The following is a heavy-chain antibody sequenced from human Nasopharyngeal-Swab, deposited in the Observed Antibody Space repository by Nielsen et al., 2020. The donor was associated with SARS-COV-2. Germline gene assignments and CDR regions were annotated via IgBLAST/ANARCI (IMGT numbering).Heavy chain of an antibody. CDR3: ARGLRGVTTYYYYYYMDV. CDR1: GVSISSGSYY. CDR2: IYTSGST. Sequence: SETLSLTCTVSGVSISSGSYYWSWIRQPAGKGLEWIGRIYTSGSTNYNPSLKSRVTISVDTSKNQFSLKLSSVTAADTAVYYCARGLRGVTTYYYYYYMDVWGKGTTVTVSS. J-gene: IGHJ6*03. V-gene: IGHV4-61*02. D-gene: IGHD4-17*01.